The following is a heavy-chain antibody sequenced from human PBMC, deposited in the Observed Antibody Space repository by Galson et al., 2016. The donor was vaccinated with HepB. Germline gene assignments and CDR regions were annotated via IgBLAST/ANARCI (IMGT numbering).Heavy chain of an antibody. J-gene: IGHJ6*02. V-gene: IGHV3-48*01. CDR2: ISSGSLTI. CDR3: LRLVCYYHAMDL. D-gene: IGHD6-19*01. CDR1: GFTFSSYS. Sequence: SLRLSCAASGFTFSSYSKHWVRQAPGKGLEWVSYISSGSLTIYYAASVKGRFTISRDNAKNSLYLHMNTLKAEDTAVYYCLRLVCYYHAMDLWGQGTTVTVSS.